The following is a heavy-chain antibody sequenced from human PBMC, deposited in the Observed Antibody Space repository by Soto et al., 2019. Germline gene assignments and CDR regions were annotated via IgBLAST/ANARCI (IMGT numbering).Heavy chain of an antibody. Sequence: QVQLQESGPGLVKPSQTLSLTCTVSGGSVRSDGYYWSCIRQHPGTGLEWIGYIHYSGSANYNPSLKSRLTISVDTSNNQFSLKLSSVTAADTAVYYCARRGGLATRSDFWGQGTLVTVS. CDR2: IHYSGSA. CDR3: ARRGGLATRSDF. J-gene: IGHJ4*02. D-gene: IGHD3-10*01. CDR1: GGSVRSDGYY. V-gene: IGHV4-31*03.